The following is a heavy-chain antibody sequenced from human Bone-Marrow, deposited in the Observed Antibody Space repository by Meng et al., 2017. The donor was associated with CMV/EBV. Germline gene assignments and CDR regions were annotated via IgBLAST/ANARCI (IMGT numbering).Heavy chain of an antibody. J-gene: IGHJ6*02. CDR2: INSDGSST. Sequence: GGSLRLSCAPSGFTFSSNRMHWFRQAPGKGLVWVSRINSDGSSTSYADSVKCRFTISRDNAKNTLYLQMNSLRAEYTAVYYCASSSSSAPYYYYGMDVWGQGTTVTVSS. V-gene: IGHV3-74*01. CDR3: ASSSSSAPYYYYGMDV. CDR1: GFTFSSNR. D-gene: IGHD6-6*01.